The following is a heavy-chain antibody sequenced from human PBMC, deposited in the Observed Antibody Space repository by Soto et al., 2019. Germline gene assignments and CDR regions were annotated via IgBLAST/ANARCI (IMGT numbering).Heavy chain of an antibody. V-gene: IGHV1-8*01. J-gene: IGHJ4*01. CDR1: GYTFTSYD. Sequence: KISCKASGYTFTSYDINWVRQATGQGLEWMGWMNPNSGNTGYAQKFQGRVTMTRNTAISTAYMELSSLRSEDTAVYYCARGYYDYIWGSYRLYYFEYLGQGNLVTV. D-gene: IGHD3-16*02. CDR3: ARGYYDYIWGSYRLYYFEY. CDR2: MNPNSGNT.